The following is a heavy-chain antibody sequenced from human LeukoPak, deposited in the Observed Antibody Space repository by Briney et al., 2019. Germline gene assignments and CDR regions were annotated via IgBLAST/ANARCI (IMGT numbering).Heavy chain of an antibody. J-gene: IGHJ5*02. CDR2: IYTSGST. CDR3: ARDVKLTTICGVSNWFDP. D-gene: IGHD3-3*01. Sequence: SQTLSLTCTVSGGSISSGSYYWSWIRQPAGKGLEWIGRIYTSGSTNYNPSLKSRVTISVDTSKNQFSLKLSSMTAADTAVYYCARDVKLTTICGVSNWFDPWGQGTLVTVSS. V-gene: IGHV4-61*02. CDR1: GGSISSGSYY.